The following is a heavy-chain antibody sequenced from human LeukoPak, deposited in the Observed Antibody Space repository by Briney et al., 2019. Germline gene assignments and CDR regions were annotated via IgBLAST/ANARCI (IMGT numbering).Heavy chain of an antibody. CDR2: IYYSAST. V-gene: IGHV4-59*01. CDR3: ARTRIPNAFDI. D-gene: IGHD3-3*01. J-gene: IGHJ3*02. CDR1: GGSISSYY. Sequence: SETLSLTCTVSGGSISSYYWSWIRQPPGKGLEWIGYIYYSASTNYNPSLKSRVTISVDTSKNQFSLKLSSVTAADTAVYYCARTRIPNAFDIWGQGTMVTVSS.